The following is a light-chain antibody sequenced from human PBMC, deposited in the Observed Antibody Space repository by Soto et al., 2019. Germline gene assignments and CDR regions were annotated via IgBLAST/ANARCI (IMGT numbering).Light chain of an antibody. CDR1: SGHSAYT. Sequence: QPVLTQSSSASASLGSSVKLTCTLSSGHSAYTIAWHQQQPGKAPRYLMKLEGSGNYNKGSGVPGRFSGSNSGADRYLTISNLQSEDEADYYCETWDSNSVVFGGGTKLTVL. J-gene: IGLJ2*01. V-gene: IGLV4-60*03. CDR3: ETWDSNSVV. CDR2: LEGSGNY.